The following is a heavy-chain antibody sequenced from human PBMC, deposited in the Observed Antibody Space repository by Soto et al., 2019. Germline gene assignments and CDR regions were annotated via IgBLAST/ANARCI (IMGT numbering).Heavy chain of an antibody. V-gene: IGHV3-30-3*01. CDR1: GFTFSSYA. CDR2: ISYDGSNK. Sequence: QVQLVESGGGVVQPGRSLRLSCAASGFTFSSYAMHWVRRAPGKGLEWVAVISYDGSNKYYADSVKGRFTISRDNSKNTLYLQMNSLRAEDTAVYYCARDFDSSSWYHYYGMDVWGQGTTVTVSS. CDR3: ARDFDSSSWYHYYGMDV. D-gene: IGHD6-13*01. J-gene: IGHJ6*02.